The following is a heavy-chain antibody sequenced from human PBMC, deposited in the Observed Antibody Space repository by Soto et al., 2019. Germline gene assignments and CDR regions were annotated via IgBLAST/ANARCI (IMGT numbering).Heavy chain of an antibody. J-gene: IGHJ6*02. CDR3: ARDLSPLKLKYHYYGMDV. CDR2: ISSSSSYI. Sequence: PGGSLRLSCAASGFTFSSYSMNWVRQAPGKGLEWVSSISSSSSYIYYADSVKGRFTISRDNAKNSLYLQMNSLRAEDTAVYYCARDLSPLKLKYHYYGMDVWGQGTKVTVSS. CDR1: GFTFSSYS. V-gene: IGHV3-21*01. D-gene: IGHD1-7*01.